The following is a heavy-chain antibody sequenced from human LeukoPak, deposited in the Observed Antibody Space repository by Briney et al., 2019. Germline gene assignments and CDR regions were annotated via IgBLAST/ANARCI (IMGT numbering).Heavy chain of an antibody. CDR3: AKSAYGGYYFDY. V-gene: IGHV3-23*01. CDR1: GFTFSSYA. Sequence: GGSLRLSCAASGFTFSSYAMSWVRQAPGKGLEWVSGISGSGGSTYYADPVKGRFTISRDNSKNTLYLQMNSLRAEDTAVYYCAKSAYGGYYFDYWGPGTLVTVSS. D-gene: IGHD4/OR15-4a*01. J-gene: IGHJ4*02. CDR2: ISGSGGST.